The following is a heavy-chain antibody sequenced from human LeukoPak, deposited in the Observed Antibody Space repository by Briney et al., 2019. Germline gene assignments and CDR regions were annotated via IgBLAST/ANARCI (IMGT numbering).Heavy chain of an antibody. Sequence: GGSLRLSCAASGSTFSNAWMSWVRQAPGKGLEWVGRIKSKTDGGTTDYAAPVKGRFTISRDDSKNTLYLQMNSLKTEDTAVYYCTTDYYDSSGYYLQPFDYWGQGTLVTVSS. CDR3: TTDYYDSSGYYLQPFDY. J-gene: IGHJ4*02. V-gene: IGHV3-15*01. D-gene: IGHD3-22*01. CDR2: IKSKTDGGTT. CDR1: GSTFSNAW.